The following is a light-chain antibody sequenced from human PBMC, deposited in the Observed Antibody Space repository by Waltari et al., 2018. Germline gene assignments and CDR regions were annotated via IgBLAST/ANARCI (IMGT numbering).Light chain of an antibody. CDR3: QSADSSGTYVV. Sequence: SYELTQPPSVSVSPGQTARITCSGDALPKQYAYWYQQKPGQAPVLVIYQDAKWPSGIAELFSGSSSGTTVTLTISGVQAEDEADYYCQSADSSGTYVVFGGGTKLTVL. CDR2: QDA. V-gene: IGLV3-25*03. CDR1: ALPKQY. J-gene: IGLJ2*01.